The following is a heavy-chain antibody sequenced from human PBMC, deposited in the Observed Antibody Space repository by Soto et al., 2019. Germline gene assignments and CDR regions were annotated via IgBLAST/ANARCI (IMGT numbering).Heavy chain of an antibody. CDR2: ISSSSSYI. CDR1: GFTFSSYS. J-gene: IGHJ4*02. Sequence: LRLSCAASGFTFSSYSMNWVRQAPGKGLEWVSSISSSSSYIYYADSVKGRFTISRDNAKNSLYLQMNSLRAEDTAVYYCARDSSDSGVTPDPFDYWGQGTLVTVSS. V-gene: IGHV3-21*01. D-gene: IGHD2-21*02. CDR3: ARDSSDSGVTPDPFDY.